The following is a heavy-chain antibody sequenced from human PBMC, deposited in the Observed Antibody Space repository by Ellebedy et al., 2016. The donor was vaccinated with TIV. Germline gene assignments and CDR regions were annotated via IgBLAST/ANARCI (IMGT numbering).Heavy chain of an antibody. CDR1: GATFSGSA. Sequence: SVKVSCKASGATFSGSAISWVRQAPGQGLEWMGGIIPIFGTADYAQNFQDRVTITADGSTSTAYMELSSLRSDDTAVYYCARLNGGDLRGLPVDYWGQGTLVTVSS. V-gene: IGHV1-69*13. D-gene: IGHD2-21*01. CDR2: IIPIFGTA. J-gene: IGHJ4*02. CDR3: ARLNGGDLRGLPVDY.